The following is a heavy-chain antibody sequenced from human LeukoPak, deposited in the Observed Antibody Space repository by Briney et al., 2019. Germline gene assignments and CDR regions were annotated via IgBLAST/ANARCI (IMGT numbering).Heavy chain of an antibody. Sequence: PGGSLRLSCAASGFTFSSYAMSWVRQAPGKGLEWVSAISGSGGSTYYADSVKGRFTISRDNSKNTLYLQMNSLRAEDTAVYYCAKDTVVVVVAATPYYFDYWGQGNLVTVSS. CDR1: GFTFSSYA. D-gene: IGHD2-15*01. J-gene: IGHJ4*02. CDR3: AKDTVVVVVAATPYYFDY. CDR2: ISGSGGST. V-gene: IGHV3-23*01.